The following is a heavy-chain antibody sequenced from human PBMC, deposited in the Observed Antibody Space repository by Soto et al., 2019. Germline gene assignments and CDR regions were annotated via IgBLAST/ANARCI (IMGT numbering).Heavy chain of an antibody. CDR2: INHSGNT. J-gene: IGHJ6*02. Sequence: QAQLQQWGAGLLKPSETLSLSCAVYGGSFRGYYWSWIRQPPGKGLEWIGEINHSGNTNYNSSLKSRVTISVDTPKNQFSLKLSSVTAADTAVYYCARYMGGMDVWGQGTTVTVSS. CDR1: GGSFRGYY. V-gene: IGHV4-34*01. D-gene: IGHD3-10*01. CDR3: ARYMGGMDV.